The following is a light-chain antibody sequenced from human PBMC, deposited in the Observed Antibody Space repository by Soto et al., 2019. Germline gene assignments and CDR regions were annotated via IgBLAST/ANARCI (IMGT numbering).Light chain of an antibody. V-gene: IGLV2-14*01. CDR2: EVS. Sequence: AWRPPASVCGSAGQSVTISCTGTSSDVGAYNFASWYQHQPDKAPKLMISEVSNRPSGVSDRFSGSKYGNTASLTISGLQAENEADYYCASLTTSSFVFGTGTTVTV. CDR3: ASLTTSSFV. CDR1: SSDVGAYNF. J-gene: IGLJ1*01.